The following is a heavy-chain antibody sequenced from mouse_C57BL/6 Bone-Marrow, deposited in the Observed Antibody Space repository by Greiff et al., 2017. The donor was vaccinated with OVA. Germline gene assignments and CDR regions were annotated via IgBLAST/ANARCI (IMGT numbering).Heavy chain of an antibody. CDR1: GFTFSSYA. D-gene: IGHD1-1*01. J-gene: IGHJ3*01. CDR3: ARDGSYYYGSSSSFAY. V-gene: IGHV5-4*01. Sequence: EVQRVESGGGLVKPGGSLKLSCAASGFTFSSYAMSWVRQTPEKRLEWVATISDGGSYTYYPDNVKGRFTISRDNAKNNLYLQMSHLKSEDTAMYYCARDGSYYYGSSSSFAYWGQGTLVTVSA. CDR2: ISDGGSYT.